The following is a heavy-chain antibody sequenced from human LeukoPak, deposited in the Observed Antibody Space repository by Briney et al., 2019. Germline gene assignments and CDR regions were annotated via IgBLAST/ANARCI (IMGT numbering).Heavy chain of an antibody. Sequence: GGSLRLSCAASGFTFSSYGMHWVRQAPGKGLGWVAVISYDGSNKYYADSVKGRFTISRDNSKNTLYLQMNSLRAEDTAVYYCARDGGLYYYYYGMDVWGQGTTVTVSS. D-gene: IGHD3-10*01. J-gene: IGHJ6*02. V-gene: IGHV3-30*19. CDR3: ARDGGLYYYYYGMDV. CDR2: ISYDGSNK. CDR1: GFTFSSYG.